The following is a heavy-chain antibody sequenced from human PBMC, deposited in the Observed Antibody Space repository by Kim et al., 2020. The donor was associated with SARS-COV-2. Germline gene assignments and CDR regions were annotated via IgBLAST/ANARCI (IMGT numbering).Heavy chain of an antibody. CDR3: ARDQHGSGWYSVDY. CDR2: ISAYNGNT. D-gene: IGHD6-19*01. Sequence: ASVKVSCKASGYTFTSYGISWVRQAPGQGLEWMGWISAYNGNTNYAQKLQGRVTMTTDTSTSTAYMELRSLRSDDTAVYYCARDQHGSGWYSVDYWGQGTLVTVSS. CDR1: GYTFTSYG. V-gene: IGHV1-18*04. J-gene: IGHJ4*02.